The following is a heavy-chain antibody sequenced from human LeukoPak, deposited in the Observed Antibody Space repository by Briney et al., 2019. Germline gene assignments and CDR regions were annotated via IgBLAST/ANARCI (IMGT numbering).Heavy chain of an antibody. CDR2: ISWNSGSI. CDR3: AKTGGI. D-gene: IGHD1-1*01. J-gene: IGHJ3*02. V-gene: IGHV3-9*01. CDR1: GFTFDDYA. Sequence: PGGSLRLSCAASGFTFDDYAMHWVRQAPGKGLEWVSGISWNSGSIGYADSVKGRFTISRDNAMNSLYLQMNSLRAEDTALYYCAKTGGIWGQGTMVTVSS.